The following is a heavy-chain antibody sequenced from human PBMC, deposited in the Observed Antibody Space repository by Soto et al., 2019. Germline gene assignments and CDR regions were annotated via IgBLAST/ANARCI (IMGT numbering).Heavy chain of an antibody. CDR1: GYTFTSYY. Sequence: ASVKVSCKASGYTFTSYYMHWVLQAPGQGLEWMGIINPSGGSTSYAQKFQGRVTMTRDTSTSTVYMELSSLRSEDTAVYYCAIDERLENVHYGMAVSGQGTTVTGSS. CDR3: AIDERLENVHYGMAV. J-gene: IGHJ6*02. CDR2: INPSGGST. V-gene: IGHV1-46*01. D-gene: IGHD1-1*01.